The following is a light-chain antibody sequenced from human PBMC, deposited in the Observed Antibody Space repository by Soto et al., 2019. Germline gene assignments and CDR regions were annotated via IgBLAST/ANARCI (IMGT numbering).Light chain of an antibody. CDR2: DAS. CDR3: QHLSA. Sequence: EIVLTQSPGTLSLSPGERASLSCRASQSLSSSHLIWYQQKPGQAPRLLIYDASSRATGIPDRFSGGGSGTDFTLTISRLEPEDFAVYYCQHLSAFGQVTKVEIK. J-gene: IGKJ1*01. V-gene: IGKV3-20*01. CDR1: QSLSSSH.